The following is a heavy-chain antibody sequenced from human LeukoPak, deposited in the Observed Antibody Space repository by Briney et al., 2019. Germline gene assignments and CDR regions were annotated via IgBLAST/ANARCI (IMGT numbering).Heavy chain of an antibody. V-gene: IGHV1-8*02. CDR1: GYTFTSYD. D-gene: IGHD2-2*01. J-gene: IGHJ5*02. CDR3: ASGYCSSTSCYHNWFDP. Sequence: ASVKVSCKASGYTFTSYDINWVRQATGQGLEWMGWMNPNSGNTGYAQKFQGRVTMIRNTSISTAYMELSSLRSEDTAVYYCASGYCSSTSCYHNWFDPWGQGTLVTVSS. CDR2: MNPNSGNT.